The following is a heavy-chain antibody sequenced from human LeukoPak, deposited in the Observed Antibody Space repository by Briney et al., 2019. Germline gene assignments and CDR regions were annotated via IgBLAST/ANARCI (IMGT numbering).Heavy chain of an antibody. CDR2: IYHSGST. Sequence: SETLSLTCAVSGGSISSSNWWSWIRQPPGKGLEWIGEIYHSGSTNYNPSLKSRVTISVDKSKTQFSLKLSSVTAADTAVYYCARSVTVTTNSFDYWGQGTLVTVSS. CDR1: GGSISSSNW. CDR3: ARSVTVTTNSFDY. J-gene: IGHJ4*02. D-gene: IGHD4-11*01. V-gene: IGHV4-4*02.